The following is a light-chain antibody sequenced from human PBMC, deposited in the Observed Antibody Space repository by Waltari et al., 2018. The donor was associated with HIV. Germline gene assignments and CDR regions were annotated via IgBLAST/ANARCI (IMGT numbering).Light chain of an antibody. CDR1: QNVNNN. V-gene: IGKV3-15*01. CDR2: SAS. Sequence: EIVMTQSPATLSVSPGERATLSCRASQNVNNNLAWYQQKPGQAPRLLIYSASTRATGLPAGFSGSGSGTEFTLTISSLQFEDSAVYFCQQYHSWPLTFGGGTRVQIK. CDR3: QQYHSWPLT. J-gene: IGKJ4*01.